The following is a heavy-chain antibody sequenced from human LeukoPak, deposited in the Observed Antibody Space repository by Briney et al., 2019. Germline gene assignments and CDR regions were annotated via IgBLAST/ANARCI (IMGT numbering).Heavy chain of an antibody. CDR3: ARLREIPVFGVVTKTTSYFDY. J-gene: IGHJ4*02. CDR2: INPDGSQK. CDR1: GFSFSLYW. D-gene: IGHD3-3*01. Sequence: GGSLRLSCAASGFSFSLYWMTWVRQSPGKGLEWVADINPDGSQKYSVDSVKGRFTIPRDNAKNSLFLQMNSLRAEDTAVYYCARLREIPVFGVVTKTTSYFDYWGQGTLVTVSS. V-gene: IGHV3-7*01.